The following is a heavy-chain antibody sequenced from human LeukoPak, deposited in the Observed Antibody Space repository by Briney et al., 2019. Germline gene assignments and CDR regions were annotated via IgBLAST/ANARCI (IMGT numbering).Heavy chain of an antibody. Sequence: GRSLRVSCAAAGFTFSDYGIHWVRQAPGQGLNFVALIWYDGSKKYYADSEKGRFTISGDNTKNTLYLQLNSLRADDTAVYYCARAHSSSSTFDLWGQGTLVTVSS. CDR3: ARAHSSSSTFDL. CDR1: GFTFSDYG. V-gene: IGHV3-33*01. D-gene: IGHD6-6*01. J-gene: IGHJ4*02. CDR2: IWYDGSKK.